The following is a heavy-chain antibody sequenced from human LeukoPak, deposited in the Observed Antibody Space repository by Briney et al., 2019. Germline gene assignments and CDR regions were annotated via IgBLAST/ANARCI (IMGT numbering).Heavy chain of an antibody. Sequence: GGALRLSCAASGFTFSSYAMSWVRQAPRKGVEWVSGISDNGDSTYYADSVKGRFTISRDNSKNTLYLQMNSLGAEDTAVYYCAHRDPIPGWYKFYFDYWGQGTLVTVSS. CDR3: AHRDPIPGWYKFYFDY. CDR1: GFTFSSYA. V-gene: IGHV3-23*01. J-gene: IGHJ4*02. CDR2: ISDNGDST. D-gene: IGHD6-19*01.